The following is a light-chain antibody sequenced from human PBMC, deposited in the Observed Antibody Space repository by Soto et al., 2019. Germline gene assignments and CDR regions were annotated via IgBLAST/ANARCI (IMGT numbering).Light chain of an antibody. J-gene: IGKJ1*01. CDR1: QSINTF. Sequence: DIQVTQSPSSLSASVGDSVTITCRASQSINTFLNWYQHXPGKGPKILIHAASSLQNGVPSRFSGSGSGTDFTLTISNLQPEDFATDYCQHISSMPTFGQGTKVDIK. CDR2: AAS. CDR3: QHISSMPT. V-gene: IGKV1-39*01.